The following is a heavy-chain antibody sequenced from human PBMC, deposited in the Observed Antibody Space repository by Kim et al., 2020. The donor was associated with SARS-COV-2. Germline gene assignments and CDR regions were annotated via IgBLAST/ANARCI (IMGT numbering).Heavy chain of an antibody. CDR2: ISRDGGEI. CDR1: GFTFDDYA. V-gene: IGHV3-43*02. Sequence: GGSLRLSCAASGFTFDDYAIHWVRQVPGKGLEWVSLISRDGGEIKYADSVKGRSTISRDNSKKSVHLQMNSLRSEDTALYYCARGEQWLIKNWGQGTQVTVSS. D-gene: IGHD6-19*01. CDR3: ARGEQWLIKN. J-gene: IGHJ4*02.